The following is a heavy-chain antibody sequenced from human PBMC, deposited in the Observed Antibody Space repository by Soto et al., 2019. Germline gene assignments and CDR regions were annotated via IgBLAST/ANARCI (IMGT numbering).Heavy chain of an antibody. CDR3: AHRDPGSQMTGFGP. D-gene: IGHD6-25*01. J-gene: IGHJ5*02. Sequence: ESGPTLVNPTQTLTLTCTFSGFSLTTSGAGVGWIRQPPGKALEWLALIYWRDDKLYSPSLESRLTITKDTSKNQVVLTMTNMDPVDTATYFCAHRDPGSQMTGFGPWGQGTLVTVSS. V-gene: IGHV2-5*01. CDR2: IYWRDDK. CDR1: GFSLTTSGAG.